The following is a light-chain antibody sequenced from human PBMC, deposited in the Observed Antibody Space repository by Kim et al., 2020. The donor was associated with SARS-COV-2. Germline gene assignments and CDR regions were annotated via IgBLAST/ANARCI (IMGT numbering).Light chain of an antibody. Sequence: GQKGTISCSGSSSNIGNNYVSWYQQIPGTAPKLLIYDNNKRPSGIPDRFSGSKSGTSATLGITGLQTGDEADYYCGTWDSSLSAVVFGGGTQLTVL. CDR3: GTWDSSLSAVV. V-gene: IGLV1-51*01. CDR2: DNN. J-gene: IGLJ2*01. CDR1: SSNIGNNY.